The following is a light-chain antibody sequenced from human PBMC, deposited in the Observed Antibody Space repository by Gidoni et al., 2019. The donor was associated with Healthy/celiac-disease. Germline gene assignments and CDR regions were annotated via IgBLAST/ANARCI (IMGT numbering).Light chain of an antibody. J-gene: IGLJ2*01. CDR2: DVR. CDR3: SSYAGSNHFVI. CDR1: SSDVGDYHY. V-gene: IGLV2-8*01. Sequence: QSALTQPPAASGTPGQAVTISCTGTSSDVGDYHYVSWYQQHPGKAPKLMIYDVRKRPSWAPDRFSGAPSGNTASLTVSGLQAEDEADYYCSSYAGSNHFVIFGGGTKLTV.